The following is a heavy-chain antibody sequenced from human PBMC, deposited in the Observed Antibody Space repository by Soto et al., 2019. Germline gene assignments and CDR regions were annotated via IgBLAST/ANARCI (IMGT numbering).Heavy chain of an antibody. J-gene: IGHJ4*01. Sequence: QVQLQESGPGVVKASQTLSLTCTFSGDSTVSASSISIVGYYFYCTLQHSGSGLECIGYIYYSGETFFNPSLKSRVTISSDKSKNQFSLRMNYVTAMDTAVYYYERLRVGASSPTDLWGHGRQVTVSP. CDR2: IYYSGET. CDR1: STVSASSISIVGYY. V-gene: IGHV4-31*02. CDR3: ERLRVGASSPTDL. D-gene: IGHD1-26*01.